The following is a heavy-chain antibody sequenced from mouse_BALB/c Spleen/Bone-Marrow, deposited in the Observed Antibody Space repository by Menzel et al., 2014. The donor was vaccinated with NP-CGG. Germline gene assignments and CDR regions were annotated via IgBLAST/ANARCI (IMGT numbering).Heavy chain of an antibody. CDR3: ARSGGSSGYGFAY. CDR1: GYTFTSYD. D-gene: IGHD3-1*01. V-gene: IGHV1S56*01. CDR2: IYPGDGST. Sequence: QVHVKQSGPELVKPGALVRISCKASGYTFTSYDINWVKQRPGQGLEWIGWIYPGDGSTKYNEKFKGKATLTAGKSSSTAYMQLSSLTSENSAVYLCARSGGSSGYGFAYWGQGTLVTVSA. J-gene: IGHJ3*01.